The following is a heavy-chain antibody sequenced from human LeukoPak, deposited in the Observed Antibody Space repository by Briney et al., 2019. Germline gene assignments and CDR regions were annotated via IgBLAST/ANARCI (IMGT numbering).Heavy chain of an antibody. CDR2: IYTSGST. Sequence: SETLSLTCTVSGGSISSYYWSWIRQPAGKGLEWIGRIYTSGSTNYNPSLKSRVTMSVDTSKNQFSLKLSSVTAADTAVYYCARDLRTLRFLEWPTGADAFDIWGQGTMVTVSS. D-gene: IGHD3-3*01. CDR3: ARDLRTLRFLEWPTGADAFDI. J-gene: IGHJ3*02. CDR1: GGSISSYY. V-gene: IGHV4-4*07.